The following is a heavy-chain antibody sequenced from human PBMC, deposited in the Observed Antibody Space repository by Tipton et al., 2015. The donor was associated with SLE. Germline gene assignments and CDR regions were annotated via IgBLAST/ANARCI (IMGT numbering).Heavy chain of an antibody. V-gene: IGHV1-2*02. CDR3: ARGGTTVTTLGY. J-gene: IGHJ4*02. Sequence: QSGAEVKKPGASVKVSCKASGYTFTGYFMNWVRQAPGQGLEWMGWINPNSGGTNYAQKFQGRVTMTGDTSISTAYLELSGLTSDDTAVYYCARGGTTVTTLGYWGQGTLVTFSS. CDR1: GYTFTGYF. D-gene: IGHD4-17*01. CDR2: INPNSGGT.